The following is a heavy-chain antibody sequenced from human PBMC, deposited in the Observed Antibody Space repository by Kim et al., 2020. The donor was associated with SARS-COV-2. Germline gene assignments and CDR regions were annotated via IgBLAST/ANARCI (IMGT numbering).Heavy chain of an antibody. V-gene: IGHV3-66*01. D-gene: IGHD2-8*02. CDR3: SRGVVDGSAAGFD. Sequence: GGSLRLSCAASGFTVSTNDMTWVRQAPGKGLEWVSVIYSSGNTYYSDSVKGRFTLSRDNSKNTPYFQMDSLIAKDTAVDYCSRGVVDGSAAGFD. CDR1: GFTVSTND. J-gene: IGHJ5*01. CDR2: IYSSGNT.